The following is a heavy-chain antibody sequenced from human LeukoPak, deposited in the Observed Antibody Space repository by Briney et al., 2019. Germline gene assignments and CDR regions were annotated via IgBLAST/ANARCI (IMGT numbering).Heavy chain of an antibody. V-gene: IGHV3-23*01. CDR2: ISGSGGST. Sequence: GGSLRLSCAASGFTFSDHYMDWVRQAPGKGLEWVSVISGSGGSTYYADSVKGRFTISRDNSKNTLYLQVNSLRAEDTAVYYCAKAPYDSVDYYFDYWGQGTLVTVSS. D-gene: IGHD3-22*01. CDR1: GFTFSDHY. J-gene: IGHJ4*02. CDR3: AKAPYDSVDYYFDY.